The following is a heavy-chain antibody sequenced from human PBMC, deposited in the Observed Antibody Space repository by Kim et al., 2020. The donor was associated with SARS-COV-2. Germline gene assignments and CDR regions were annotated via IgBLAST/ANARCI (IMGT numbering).Heavy chain of an antibody. Sequence: GGSLRLSCAASGFTFSSYAMSWVRQAPGKGLEWVSAISNTGGGTYYADSVKGRFTISRDNSKNTLYLQMNSLRAEDTAVYYCAKSHSVWLDIPFDYWGQGTLVTVSS. V-gene: IGHV3-23*01. CDR3: AKSHSVWLDIPFDY. J-gene: IGHJ4*02. CDR1: GFTFSSYA. D-gene: IGHD6-19*01. CDR2: ISNTGGGT.